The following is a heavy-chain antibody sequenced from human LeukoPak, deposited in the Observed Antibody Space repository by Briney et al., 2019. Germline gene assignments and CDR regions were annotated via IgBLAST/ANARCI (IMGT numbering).Heavy chain of an antibody. Sequence: GGSLRLSCAASGFTFSNYAMSWVRQAPGKGLEWVGRIKSKTDGGTTDHAAPVKGRFTISRDDSKNTLYLQMNSLKTEDTAVYYCTTPALAYGDVYDYWGQGTLVTVSS. CDR1: GFTFSNYA. D-gene: IGHD4-17*01. CDR3: TTPALAYGDVYDY. J-gene: IGHJ4*02. V-gene: IGHV3-15*01. CDR2: IKSKTDGGTT.